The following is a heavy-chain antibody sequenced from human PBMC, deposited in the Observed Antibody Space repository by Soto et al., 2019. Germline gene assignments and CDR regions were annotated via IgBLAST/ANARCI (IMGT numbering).Heavy chain of an antibody. V-gene: IGHV4-34*01. Sequence: QMHLQQWGAGLLRPSETLSLTCAVYGGAFSEYTWHWIRQPPRTGLEWNGEIKDSGSTAYKPSVRGRVTRAVDPSKKQFSLEVGSVTAADTADYYCARRIIRGVKWFDPRGQGTLVTVS. J-gene: IGHJ5*02. CDR3: ARRIIRGVKWFDP. CDR2: IKDSGST. D-gene: IGHD3-10*01. CDR1: GGAFSEYT.